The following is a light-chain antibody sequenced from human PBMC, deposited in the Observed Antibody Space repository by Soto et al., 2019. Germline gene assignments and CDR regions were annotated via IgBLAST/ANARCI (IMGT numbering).Light chain of an antibody. CDR2: GAS. Sequence: IVLTQSPGTLSLSPGERVTLSCRASQSVSGSYVAWYQQKPGQAPRLLIYGASGRATGIPDRFSGSGSGTDFTLTISRLEPEDLAVYYCQQYGSSPLTFGGGTKVDIK. CDR1: QSVSGSY. J-gene: IGKJ4*01. CDR3: QQYGSSPLT. V-gene: IGKV3-20*01.